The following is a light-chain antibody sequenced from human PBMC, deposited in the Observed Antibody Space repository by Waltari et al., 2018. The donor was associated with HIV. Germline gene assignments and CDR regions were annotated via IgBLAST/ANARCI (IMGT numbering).Light chain of an antibody. J-gene: IGLJ3*02. Sequence: VVTQEPSLTVSPGGTVTLTCTSSTGAVTSSSYASWFQQRPGKAPRPLIYSADKRHSWTPDHFSGSLLGAKAALTLFGAQPEDEADYFCLLYYGGRQPTWVFGGGTKLTV. CDR3: LLYYGGRQPTWV. CDR2: SAD. V-gene: IGLV7-43*01. CDR1: TGAVTSSSY.